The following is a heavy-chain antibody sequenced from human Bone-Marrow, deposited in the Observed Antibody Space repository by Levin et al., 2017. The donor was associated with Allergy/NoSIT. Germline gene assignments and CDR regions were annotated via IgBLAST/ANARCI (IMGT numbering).Heavy chain of an antibody. CDR2: ISGSSSDT. D-gene: IGHD3-9*01. J-gene: IGHJ4*02. Sequence: KPGGSLRLSCAASGFTFSRYSMNWVRQAPGKGLEWVSFISGSSSDTYYADSVKGRFTISRDNAKNSLYLQMNSLRAEDTAVYYCTRVPYFDWTLYFDCWGQGTLVTVSS. CDR1: GFTFSRYS. CDR3: TRVPYFDWTLYFDC. V-gene: IGHV3-21*01.